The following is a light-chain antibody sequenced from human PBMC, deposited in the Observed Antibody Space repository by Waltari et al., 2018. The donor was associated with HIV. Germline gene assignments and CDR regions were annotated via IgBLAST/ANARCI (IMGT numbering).Light chain of an antibody. CDR3: ATWDDNLNTYV. Sequence: QSVLSQPPSMSGAPGQRVTLPCSGNTSNIGANYFYWFQHGPAASPKLFIFSNYRRPSWVPGRVSGSKAGTSAYLAISGLRPEDEADYYCATWDDNLNTYVFGPGTRLSVL. CDR2: SNY. V-gene: IGLV1-47*01. CDR1: TSNIGANY. J-gene: IGLJ1*01.